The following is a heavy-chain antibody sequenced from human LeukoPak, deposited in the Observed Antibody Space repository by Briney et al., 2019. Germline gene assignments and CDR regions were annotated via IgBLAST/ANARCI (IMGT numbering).Heavy chain of an antibody. CDR1: GFTFSSYG. CDR2: IRYDGSNK. CDR3: AKDREVRGVIITPSDY. V-gene: IGHV3-30*02. J-gene: IGHJ4*02. D-gene: IGHD3-10*01. Sequence: PGGSLRLSCAASGFTFSSYGMHWVRQAPGKGLEWVAFIRYDGSNKYYADSVKGRFTISRDNSKNTLYLQMNSLRAEDTAVYYCAKDREVRGVIITPSDYWGQGTLVTVSS.